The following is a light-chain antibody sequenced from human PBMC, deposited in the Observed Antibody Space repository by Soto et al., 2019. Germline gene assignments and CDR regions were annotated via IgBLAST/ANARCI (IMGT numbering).Light chain of an antibody. CDR2: EVS. CDR1: SSDVGAYNY. V-gene: IGLV2-14*01. J-gene: IGLJ3*02. Sequence: SVLTQPASVSGSPGPSITLSCTGTSSDVGAYNYVSWYQHHPGKAPKLIISEVSNRPSGLSNRFSGSKSGNTASLTISGVQVEYEADYYCTSYRSSSALVVFGGGTKLTVL. CDR3: TSYRSSSALVV.